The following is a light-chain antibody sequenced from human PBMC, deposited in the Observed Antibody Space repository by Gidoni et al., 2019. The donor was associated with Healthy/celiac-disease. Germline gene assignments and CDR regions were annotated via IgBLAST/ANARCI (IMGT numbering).Light chain of an antibody. CDR2: KDS. J-gene: IGLJ3*02. V-gene: IGLV3-25*03. CDR1: ALPKQY. Sequence: SYELTQPPSVSVSPGQTARITCSGDALPKQYAYWYQQKPGQAPVLVIYKDSERPSGIPERFSGSSSVTTVTLTISGVQAEDEADYYCQSADSSGTYRRVFGGGTKLTVL. CDR3: QSADSSGTYRRV.